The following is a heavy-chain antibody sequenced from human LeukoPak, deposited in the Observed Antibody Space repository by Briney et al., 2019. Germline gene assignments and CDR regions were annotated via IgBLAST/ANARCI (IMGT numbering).Heavy chain of an antibody. J-gene: IGHJ4*02. CDR2: ISGDGSNT. Sequence: GGSLRLSCAASGFTFTSYYMHWVRQAPGKGLVWVSRISGDGSNTIYADSVKGRFTISRDNSKNTLYLQMNSLRAEDTAVYYCAKVGGGYSYAYFDYWGQGTLVTVSS. CDR1: GFTFTSYY. V-gene: IGHV3-74*01. D-gene: IGHD5-18*01. CDR3: AKVGGGYSYAYFDY.